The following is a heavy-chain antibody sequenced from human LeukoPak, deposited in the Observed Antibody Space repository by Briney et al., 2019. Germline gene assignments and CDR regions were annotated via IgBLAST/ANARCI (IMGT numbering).Heavy chain of an antibody. V-gene: IGHV4-34*01. J-gene: IGHJ6*02. CDR3: ASSTRAYYYYGMDV. Sequence: PSETLSLTCAVYGGSFSGYYWSWIRQPPGKGLEWIGEINHSGSTNYNPSLKSRVTISVDTSKNQFSLKLSSVTAADTAVYYCASSTRAYYYYGMDVWGQGTTVTVSS. CDR1: GGSFSGYY. D-gene: IGHD2-2*01. CDR2: INHSGST.